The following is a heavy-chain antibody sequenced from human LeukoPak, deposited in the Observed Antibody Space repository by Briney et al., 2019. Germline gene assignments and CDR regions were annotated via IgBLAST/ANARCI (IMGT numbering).Heavy chain of an antibody. V-gene: IGHV3-21*01. CDR2: ISSSSSYI. D-gene: IGHD2-21*02. CDR3: ARDGVVVVTANGAFDI. J-gene: IGHJ3*02. Sequence: GGPLNFSCEPSEFPSSTNSINWFGKPPGKGLKWVSSISSSSSYIYYADSVKGRFTISRDNAKNSLYLQMNSLRAEDTAVYYCARDGVVVVTANGAFDIWGQGTMVTVSS. CDR1: EFPSSTNS.